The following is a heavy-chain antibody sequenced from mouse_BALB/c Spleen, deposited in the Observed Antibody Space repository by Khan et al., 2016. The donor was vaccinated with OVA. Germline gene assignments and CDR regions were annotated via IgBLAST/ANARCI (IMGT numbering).Heavy chain of an antibody. V-gene: IGHV3-2*02. D-gene: IGHD1-1*01. CDR1: GYSITSDYV. Sequence: DVQLRESGPGLVKPSQSLSLICTVTGYSITSDYVWNWIRQFPGTKLEWMGFISYSGTTKYTPSLKSRISITRDPSQNQFFLQLNSVTTEDTATYYCARVYGGDFDYWGQGTTLTVSS. J-gene: IGHJ2*01. CDR3: ARVYGGDFDY. CDR2: ISYSGTT.